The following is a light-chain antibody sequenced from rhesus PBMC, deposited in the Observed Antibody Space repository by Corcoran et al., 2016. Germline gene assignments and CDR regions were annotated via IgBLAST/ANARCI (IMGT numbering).Light chain of an antibody. CDR1: QGISSW. Sequence: DIQMTQSPSSLSASVGDKVTITCRASQGISSWLAWYQQKPGKAPKLLIYKAFSLQGGVPSRFSGGGSGTNSTVTIRSLQPEDVATYYCLQDTSSPYSVGQGTKLEIK. V-gene: IGKV1-22*01. CDR2: KAF. CDR3: LQDTSSPYS. J-gene: IGKJ2*01.